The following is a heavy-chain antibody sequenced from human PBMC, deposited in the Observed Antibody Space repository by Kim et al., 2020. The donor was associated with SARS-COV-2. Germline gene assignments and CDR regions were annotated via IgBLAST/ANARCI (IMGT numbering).Heavy chain of an antibody. V-gene: IGHV3-30*18. CDR1: GFTFSSYG. CDR3: ANAGSSWYVPHY. CDR2: ISYDGSNK. D-gene: IGHD6-13*01. Sequence: GGSLRLSCAASGFTFSSYGMHWVRQAPGKGLEWVAVISYDGSNKYYADSVKGRFTISRDNSKNTLYLQMNSLRAEDTAVYYCANAGSSWYVPHYWGQGTLVTVSS. J-gene: IGHJ4*02.